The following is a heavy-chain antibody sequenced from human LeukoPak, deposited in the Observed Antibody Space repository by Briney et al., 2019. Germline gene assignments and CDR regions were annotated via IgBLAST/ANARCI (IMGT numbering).Heavy chain of an antibody. CDR2: IYYSGST. J-gene: IGHJ5*02. V-gene: IGHV4-59*08. CDR3: ARLGADRFDP. D-gene: IGHD3-10*01. CDR1: GGSISSYY. Sequence: SETLSLTCTVSGGSISSYYWSWIRQPPGKGLEWTGYIYYSGSTNYNPSLKSRVTISVDTSKNQFSLKLSSVTAADTAVYYCARLGADRFDPWGQGTLVTVSS.